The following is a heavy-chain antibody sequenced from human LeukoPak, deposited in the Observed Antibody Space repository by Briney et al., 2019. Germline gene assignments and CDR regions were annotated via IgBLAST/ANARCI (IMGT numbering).Heavy chain of an antibody. CDR1: GFSFSSYE. D-gene: IGHD4-23*01. V-gene: IGHV3-48*03. Sequence: QPGGSLRLSCAASGFSFSSYEMNWVRQAPGKGLEWVSYISGSGTTIYYADSVKGRFTISRDNAENSLYLQMNSLRAEDTAFYYCARGGYGGNDYWGQGTLVTVSS. CDR2: ISGSGTTI. J-gene: IGHJ4*02. CDR3: ARGGYGGNDY.